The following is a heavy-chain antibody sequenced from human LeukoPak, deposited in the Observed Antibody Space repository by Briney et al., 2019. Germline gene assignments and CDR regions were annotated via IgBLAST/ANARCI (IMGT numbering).Heavy chain of an antibody. CDR3: ARVSGYGGNSGV. Sequence: SETLSLTCTVSGGSISSYYWSWLRQPPGKGLEWIGYIYYSGSTNYNPSLKSRVTISVDASKNQFSLNLTSVTAADTAVYYCARVSGYGGNSGVWGQGTLVTVSS. V-gene: IGHV4-59*01. D-gene: IGHD4-23*01. CDR1: GGSISSYY. J-gene: IGHJ4*02. CDR2: IYYSGST.